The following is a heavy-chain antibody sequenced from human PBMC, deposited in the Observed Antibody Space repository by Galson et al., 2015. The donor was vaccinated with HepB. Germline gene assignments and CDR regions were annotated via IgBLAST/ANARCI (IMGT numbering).Heavy chain of an antibody. CDR1: GFTFTSSA. CDR3: AAAEKAEQCGGDCPHWYFDL. Sequence: SVKVSCKASGFTFTSSAVQWVRQARGQRLEWIGWIVVGSGNTNYAQKFQERVTITRDMSTSTAYMELSSLRSEDTAVYYCAAAEKAEQCGGDCPHWYFDLWGRGTLVTVSS. CDR2: IVVGSGNT. D-gene: IGHD2-21*02. V-gene: IGHV1-58*01. J-gene: IGHJ2*01.